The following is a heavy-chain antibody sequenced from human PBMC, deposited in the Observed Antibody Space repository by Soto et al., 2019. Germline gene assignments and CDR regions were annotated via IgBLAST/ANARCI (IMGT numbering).Heavy chain of an antibody. D-gene: IGHD2-15*01. Sequence: SVKVSCKASGGTFSSYAISWVRQAPGQGLEWMGGIIPIFGTANYAQKFQGRVTITADKSTSTACMELSSLRSEDTAVYYCARDRGREYFDYWGQGTLVTVSS. CDR1: GGTFSSYA. CDR3: ARDRGREYFDY. V-gene: IGHV1-69*06. J-gene: IGHJ4*02. CDR2: IIPIFGTA.